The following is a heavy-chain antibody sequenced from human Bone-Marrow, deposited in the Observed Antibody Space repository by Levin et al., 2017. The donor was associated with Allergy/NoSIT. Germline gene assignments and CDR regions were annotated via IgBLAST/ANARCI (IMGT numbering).Heavy chain of an antibody. V-gene: IGHV3-30*03. J-gene: IGHJ2*01. CDR1: GFTFNPYG. CDR3: ARALGNYDNIGYYFDL. CDR2: ISFDGNDK. D-gene: IGHD3-16*01. Sequence: GGSLRLSCAASGFTFNPYGMHWVRQAPGKGLDWVAVISFDGNDKYYIESVKGRFTISRDNSKNVMYMQMNSLRPEDTGVYYCARALGNYDNIGYYFDLWGRGTPVIVSS.